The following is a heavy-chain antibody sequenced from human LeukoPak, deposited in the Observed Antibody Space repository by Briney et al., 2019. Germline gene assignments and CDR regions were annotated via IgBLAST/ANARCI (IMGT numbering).Heavy chain of an antibody. V-gene: IGHV3-23*01. J-gene: IGHJ3*02. CDR2: ISDSGGGT. D-gene: IGHD3-9*01. CDR3: FGTPKDILTGYYRIGAFDI. CDR1: GFTFSTYG. Sequence: GGTLRLSCAASGFTFSTYGMTWVRQSPGKWLEWVSSISDSGGGTYYADSIKGRFTISRDNSKNTLYLQMNSLRAEDTAVYYCFGTPKDILTGYYRIGAFDIWGQGTMVTVSS.